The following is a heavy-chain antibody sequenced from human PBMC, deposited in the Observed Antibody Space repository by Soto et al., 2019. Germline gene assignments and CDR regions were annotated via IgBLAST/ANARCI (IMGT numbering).Heavy chain of an antibody. V-gene: IGHV4-59*11. CDR1: GGSITNLY. J-gene: IGHJ6*02. Sequence: PSDTLSLTCTVSGGSITNLYWSWIRQPPGKGLEWIGYIYYSGSTTYNPSLKSRVTISVDTSKNQFSLKLNSVTAADAAVYYCARCVYYGMDVWGQGTTVTVSS. CDR2: IYYSGST. CDR3: ARCVYYGMDV.